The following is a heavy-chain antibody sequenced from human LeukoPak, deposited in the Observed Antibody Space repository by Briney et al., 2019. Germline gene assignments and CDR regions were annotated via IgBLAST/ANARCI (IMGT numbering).Heavy chain of an antibody. J-gene: IGHJ6*03. Sequence: GGSLRLSCAASGFTVSSNYMSWVRQAPGKGLEWVSVIYSGGSTYYADSVKSRFTISRDNFKNTLYIQMNSLRAEDTAVYYCARGPGSAVYYYYMDVWGKGTTVTVSS. CDR1: GFTVSSNY. V-gene: IGHV3-53*01. CDR2: IYSGGST. CDR3: ARGPGSAVYYYYMDV.